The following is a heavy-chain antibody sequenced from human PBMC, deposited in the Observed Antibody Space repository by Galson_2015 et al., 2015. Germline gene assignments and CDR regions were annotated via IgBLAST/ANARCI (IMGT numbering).Heavy chain of an antibody. CDR1: GFSFSTSA. CDR3: VRGLSLHTFDY. D-gene: IGHD3-16*02. V-gene: IGHV3-33*01. CDR2: IWFDGTDK. Sequence: SLRLSCAASGFSFSTSAMVWVRQAPGKGLEWVAVIWFDGTDKYYGGSVRGRFTISRDNSNKKVYLQLNNVRAEDTAVYYCVRGLSLHTFDYWGQGTLLTVSS. J-gene: IGHJ4*02.